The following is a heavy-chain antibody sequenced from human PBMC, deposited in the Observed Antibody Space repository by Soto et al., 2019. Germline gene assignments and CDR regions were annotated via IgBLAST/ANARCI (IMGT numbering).Heavy chain of an antibody. CDR3: VKSKGEYYYGTGKSIWFDP. J-gene: IGHJ5*02. CDR1: GGTFSGHY. V-gene: IGHV4-34*08. Sequence: QVHLQQWGAGLLRPSETLSHTCAVYGGTFSGHYWTWIRQSPGKGLEWIGEIYHTGSSNYNRALRGRVTMSVDTSKNQFSLKLTSVTAADTAIYYCVKSKGEYYYGTGKSIWFDPWGQGTRVTVSS. D-gene: IGHD3-10*01. CDR2: IYHTGSS.